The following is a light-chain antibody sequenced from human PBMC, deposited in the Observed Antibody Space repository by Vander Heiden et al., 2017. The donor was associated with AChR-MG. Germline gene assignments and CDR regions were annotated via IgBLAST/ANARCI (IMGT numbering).Light chain of an antibody. CDR2: VGS. V-gene: IGKV2-28*01. Sequence: IVMPQSPLSLLATPGEPASIYCMSSQSLLNSNRYNYLDWYLQKPGQSPQLLIYVGSNRASGVPDRFSGSGSGTDFTLKISRVEAEDVGVYYCMQALQTPEYTFGQGTKLEIK. CDR1: QSLLNSNRYNY. CDR3: MQALQTPEYT. J-gene: IGKJ2*01.